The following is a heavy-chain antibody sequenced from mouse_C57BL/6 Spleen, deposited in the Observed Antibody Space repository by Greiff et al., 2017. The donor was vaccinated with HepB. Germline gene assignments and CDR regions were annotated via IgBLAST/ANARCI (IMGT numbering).Heavy chain of an antibody. CDR3: ARPHYSNYGFAY. CDR1: GYTFTSYW. D-gene: IGHD2-5*01. Sequence: QVQLQQPGAELVKPGASVKMSCKASGYTFTSYWITWVKQRPGQGLEWIGDIYPGSGSTNYNEKFKSKATLTVDTSSSTAYMQLSSLTSEDSAVYYGARPHYSNYGFAYWGQGTLVTVSA. J-gene: IGHJ3*01. V-gene: IGHV1-55*01. CDR2: IYPGSGST.